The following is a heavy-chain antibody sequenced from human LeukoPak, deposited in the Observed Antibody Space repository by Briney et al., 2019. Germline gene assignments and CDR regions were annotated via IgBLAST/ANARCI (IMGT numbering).Heavy chain of an antibody. D-gene: IGHD2-2*02. CDR3: ARARRAYCSSTSCYIPNYYYYYMDV. V-gene: IGHV1-69*05. J-gene: IGHJ6*03. CDR1: GGTFSSYA. Sequence: ASVKVSCKASGGTFSSYAISWVRQAPGQGLEWMGGIIPIFGTANYAQKFQGRVTITTDESTSTAYMELSSLRSEDTAVYYCARARRAYCSSTSCYIPNYYYYYMDVWGKGTTVTVSS. CDR2: IIPIFGTA.